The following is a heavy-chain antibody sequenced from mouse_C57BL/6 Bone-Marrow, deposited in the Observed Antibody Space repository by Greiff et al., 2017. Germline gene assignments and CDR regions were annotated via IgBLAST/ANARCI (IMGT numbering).Heavy chain of an antibody. CDR3: AQIDLTSVVATNFDV. Sequence: QVTLKESGPGILQPSQSLSLTCSFSGFSLSTFGMGVGWLRQPPGKGLVWLAYTWWDGDKYYNPALKSRLTTSKDTSKNQVFLKIANVDTADTATYYCAQIDLTSVVATNFDVWGTGTTVTVSS. CDR1: GFSLSTFGMG. CDR2: TWWDGDK. J-gene: IGHJ1*03. V-gene: IGHV8-8*01. D-gene: IGHD1-1*01.